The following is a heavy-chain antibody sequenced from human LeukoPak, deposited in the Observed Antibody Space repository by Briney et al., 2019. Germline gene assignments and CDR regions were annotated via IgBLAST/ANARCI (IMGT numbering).Heavy chain of an antibody. J-gene: IGHJ1*01. CDR2: ITSSGSAM. D-gene: IGHD4-17*01. V-gene: IGHV3-11*01. Sequence: GGSLRLSCAASGFTFSDYYMGWIRQAPGKGLEWISYITSSGSAMYYADSVKGRFTVSRDTAKNSLYLQMNSLRAEDTAVYYCAKLPTVTPFAEYFQHWGQGTLVTVSS. CDR3: AKLPTVTPFAEYFQH. CDR1: GFTFSDYY.